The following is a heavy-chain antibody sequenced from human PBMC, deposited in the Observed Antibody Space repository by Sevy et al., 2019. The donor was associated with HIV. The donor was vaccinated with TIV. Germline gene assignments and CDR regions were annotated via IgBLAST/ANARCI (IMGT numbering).Heavy chain of an antibody. CDR2: ISPFNGDT. CDR3: ARAYCSGGSCYSLAY. D-gene: IGHD2-15*01. V-gene: IGHV1-18*01. J-gene: IGHJ4*02. CDR1: GYTFTNYR. Sequence: ASVKVCCKASGYTFTNYRIYWVRQAPGQGLEWMGWISPFNGDTNYVQKLQGRVTMITDTSTSTAYMELRSLRSDDTAVYYCARAYCSGGSCYSLAYWGQGTLVTVSS.